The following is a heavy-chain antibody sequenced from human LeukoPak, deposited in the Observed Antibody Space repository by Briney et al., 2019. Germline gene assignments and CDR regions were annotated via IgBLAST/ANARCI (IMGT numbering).Heavy chain of an antibody. V-gene: IGHV3-15*01. CDR3: ATTVGGPGGIDV. CDR1: GFTFTYAW. Sequence: PGGSLRLSCAASGFTFTYAWMTWVRQAPGKGLEWVGHVKSKTHGGTTAYGAPVTGRFTISRDDSKDTLYLQMNSLKTEDTAVYYCATTVGGPGGIDVWGQGTTVTVSS. D-gene: IGHD1-26*01. J-gene: IGHJ6*02. CDR2: VKSKTHGGTT.